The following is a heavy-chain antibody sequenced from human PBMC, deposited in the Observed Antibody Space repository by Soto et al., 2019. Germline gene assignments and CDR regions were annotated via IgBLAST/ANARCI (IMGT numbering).Heavy chain of an antibody. J-gene: IGHJ4*02. CDR2: IYYSGST. D-gene: IGHD3-9*01. Sequence: SESLSLNCAVSGGSISSGCFYWSWIRQHPGKGLEWIGYIYYSGSTYYNPSLKSRVTISVDTSKNQFSLKLSSVTAADTAVYYCARSSAYYDILTGFRMRPDFDYWGQGTLVTVSS. V-gene: IGHV4-31*11. CDR1: GGSISSGCFY. CDR3: ARSSAYYDILTGFRMRPDFDY.